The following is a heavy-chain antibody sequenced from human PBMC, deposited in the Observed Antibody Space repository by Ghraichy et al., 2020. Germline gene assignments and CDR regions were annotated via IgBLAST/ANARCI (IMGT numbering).Heavy chain of an antibody. V-gene: IGHV3-21*01. D-gene: IGHD6-19*01. J-gene: IGHJ2*01. CDR1: GFTFSSYS. CDR2: ISSSSYI. Sequence: GGSLRLSCAASGFTFSSYSMNWVRQAPGKGLEWVSSISSSSYIHYADSVKGRFTISRDNAKNSLYVQMNSLRAEDTAVYYCAGAPSIGHSWFHYYYFDLWGRGTLVTVSS. CDR3: AGAPSIGHSWFHYYYFDL.